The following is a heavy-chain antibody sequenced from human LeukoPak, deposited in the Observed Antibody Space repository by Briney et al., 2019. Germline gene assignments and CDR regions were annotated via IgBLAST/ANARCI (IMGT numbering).Heavy chain of an antibody. D-gene: IGHD4-17*01. CDR3: ARHEVTTVTDYYGMDV. CDR2: IYPGDSDT. V-gene: IGHV5-51*01. CDR1: GYSFTSYW. J-gene: IGHJ6*02. Sequence: GESLKISCKGSGYSFTSYWIGWVRPMPGKGLEWMGIIYPGDSDTRYSPSFQGQVTISADKSISTAYLQWSSLKASDTAMYYCARHEVTTVTDYYGMDVWGQGTTVTVSS.